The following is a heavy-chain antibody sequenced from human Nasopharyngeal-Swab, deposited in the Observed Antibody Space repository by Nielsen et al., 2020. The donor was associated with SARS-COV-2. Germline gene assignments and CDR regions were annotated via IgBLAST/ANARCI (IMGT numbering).Heavy chain of an antibody. CDR2: ISSSSSYI. CDR3: ARVNGDSSSWYFSYYYGMDV. V-gene: IGHV3-21*04. J-gene: IGHJ6*02. Sequence: GESLKISCAASGFTFDDYTMHWARQAPGKGLEWVSSISSSSSYIYYADSVKGRFTISRDNAKNSLYLQMNSLRAEDTAVYYCARVNGDSSSWYFSYYYGMDVWGQGTTVTVSS. CDR1: GFTFDDYT. D-gene: IGHD6-13*01.